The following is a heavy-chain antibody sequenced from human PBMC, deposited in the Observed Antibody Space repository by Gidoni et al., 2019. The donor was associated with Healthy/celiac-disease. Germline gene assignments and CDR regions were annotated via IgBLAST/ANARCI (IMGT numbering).Heavy chain of an antibody. CDR3: TRDRVVVAAYYFDY. V-gene: IGHV3-49*05. Sequence: EVQLVESGGGLVKPGRSLRLSCTASGFTFGDYAMSWFRQAPGKGLEWVGFIRSKAYGGTTEYAASVKGRFTISRDDSKSIAYLQMNSLKTEDTAVYYCTRDRVVVAAYYFDYWGQGTLVTVSS. D-gene: IGHD2-15*01. CDR1: GFTFGDYA. J-gene: IGHJ4*02. CDR2: IRSKAYGGTT.